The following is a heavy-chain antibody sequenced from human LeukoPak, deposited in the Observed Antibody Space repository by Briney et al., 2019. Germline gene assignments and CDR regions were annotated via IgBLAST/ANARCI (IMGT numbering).Heavy chain of an antibody. Sequence: GGSLRLSCAASGFNFRTYWMHCVRQAPGKGLVCVSRINSDGSNTTYADSVKGRFTVSRDNAMNTLYLQMHSLRAEDTALYFCARGYGADVWGKGTMVTVSS. D-gene: IGHD4/OR15-4a*01. V-gene: IGHV3-74*01. CDR1: GFNFRTYW. CDR2: INSDGSNT. J-gene: IGHJ6*04. CDR3: ARGYGADV.